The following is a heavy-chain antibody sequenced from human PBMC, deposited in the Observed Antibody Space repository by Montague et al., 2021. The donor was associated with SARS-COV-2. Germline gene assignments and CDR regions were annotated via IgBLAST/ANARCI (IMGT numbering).Heavy chain of an antibody. V-gene: IGHV4-59*01. CDR2: IYYRGST. D-gene: IGHD5-24*01. J-gene: IGHJ5*02. CDR3: ARVDRWNWFDP. Sequence: SETLFLTCTVSGGSINSDYWSWIRQPPGKGLEWIGYIYYRGSTNYNPSLKSRVTISVDTSKNQFSLKLISVTAADTAVYYCARVDRWNWFDPWGQGILVTVSS. CDR1: GGSINSDY.